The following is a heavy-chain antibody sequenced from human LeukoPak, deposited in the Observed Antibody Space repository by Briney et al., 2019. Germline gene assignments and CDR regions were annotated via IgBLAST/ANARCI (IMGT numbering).Heavy chain of an antibody. CDR3: ARENKGSWYLGGWFDP. CDR2: TFCTSKCYN. V-gene: IGHV6-1*01. CDR1: GDSLFSNGVA. D-gene: IGHD6-13*01. J-gene: IGHJ5*02. Sequence: SQTLSLTCAISGDSLFSNGVAWNWIRQSPLRGLEWLGRTFCTSKCYNEYAVYVRSRVTISVDTSKNQFSLKLSSVTAADTAVYYCARENKGSWYLGGWFDPWGQGTLVTVSS.